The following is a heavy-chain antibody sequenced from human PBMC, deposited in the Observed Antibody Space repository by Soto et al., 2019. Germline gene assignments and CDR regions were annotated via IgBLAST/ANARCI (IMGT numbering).Heavy chain of an antibody. J-gene: IGHJ6*02. CDR2: IIPIFGTA. CDR1: GGTFSSYA. Sequence: VASVKVSCKASGGTFSSYAISWVRQAPGQGLEWMGGIIPIFGTANYAQKFQGRVTITADESTSTAYMELSSLRSEDTAVYYCARDSRITIFGVVITTYGMDVWGQGTTVTVSS. CDR3: ARDSRITIFGVVITTYGMDV. V-gene: IGHV1-69*13. D-gene: IGHD3-3*01.